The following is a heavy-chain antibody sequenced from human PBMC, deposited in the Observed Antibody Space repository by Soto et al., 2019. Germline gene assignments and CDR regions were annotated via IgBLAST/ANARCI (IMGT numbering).Heavy chain of an antibody. CDR2: IGTAGDT. CDR3: ARGYSYGGGLYFDY. CDR1: GFTFSSYD. J-gene: IGHJ4*02. Sequence: EVQLVESGGGLVQPGGSLRLSCAASGFTFSSYDMHWVRQATGKGLEWVSAIGTAGDTYYPGSVKGRFTISRENAKNSLYLQMNSLRAGDTAVYYCARGYSYGGGLYFDYWGQGTLVTVSS. V-gene: IGHV3-13*04. D-gene: IGHD5-18*01.